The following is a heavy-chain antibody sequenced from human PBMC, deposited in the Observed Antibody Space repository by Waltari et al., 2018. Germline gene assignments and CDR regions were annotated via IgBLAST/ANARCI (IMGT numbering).Heavy chain of an antibody. CDR2: IYSGGST. J-gene: IGHJ4*02. CDR1: GFTVSSNY. CDR3: ARVSDRGYSYGQPPLDY. D-gene: IGHD5-18*01. Sequence: EVQLVESGGGLIQPGGSLRLSCAASGFTVSSNYMIWVRQAPGKGLAWVSVIYSGGSTDYADSVKGRFTISRDNSKNTLYLQMNSLRAEDTAVYYCARVSDRGYSYGQPPLDYWGQGTLVTVSS. V-gene: IGHV3-53*01.